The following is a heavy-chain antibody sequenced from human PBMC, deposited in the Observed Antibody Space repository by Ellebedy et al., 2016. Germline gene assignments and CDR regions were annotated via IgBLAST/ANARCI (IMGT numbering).Heavy chain of an antibody. Sequence: SETLSLTCTVSGGSISSYYWSWIRQPPGKGLEWIGYIYYSGSTNYNPSLKSRVTISVDTSKNQFSLKLSSVTAADTAVYYCAREVYSSGWYFPFDPWGQGTLVTVSS. CDR3: AREVYSSGWYFPFDP. J-gene: IGHJ5*02. D-gene: IGHD6-19*01. CDR1: GGSISSYY. V-gene: IGHV4-59*01. CDR2: IYYSGST.